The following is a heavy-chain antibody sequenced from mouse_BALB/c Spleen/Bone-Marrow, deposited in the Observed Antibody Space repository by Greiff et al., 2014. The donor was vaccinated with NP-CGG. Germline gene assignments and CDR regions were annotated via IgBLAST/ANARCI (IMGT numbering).Heavy chain of an antibody. CDR1: GYSITSGYY. V-gene: IGHV3-6*02. J-gene: IGHJ2*01. CDR3: ARGAITGYFDY. Sequence: EVHLVESGPGLVKPSQSLSLTCSVTGYSITSGYYWNWIRQFPGNKLEWMGYISYDGSNNYNPSLKNRISITRDTSKNQFFLKLNSVTTEDTATYYCARGAITGYFDYWGQGTTLTVSS. CDR2: ISYDGSN. D-gene: IGHD4-1*01.